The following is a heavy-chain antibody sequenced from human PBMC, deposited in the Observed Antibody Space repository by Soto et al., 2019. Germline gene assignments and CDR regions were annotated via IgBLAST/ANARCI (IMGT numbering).Heavy chain of an antibody. CDR3: ARDGAEYDTVTGYYDYYSHGMNI. V-gene: IGHV3-21*01. CDR1: GFAFRSFG. Sequence: GGSLRLSCAASGFAFRSFGMNWVRQVPGKGLEWVSSISTSGSAIYYTDSVKGRFTISRDNAKSRLHLQMNSLTAEYTSIYYFARDGAEYDTVTGYYDYYSHGMNICGQGSTVAVYS. D-gene: IGHD3-9*01. J-gene: IGHJ6*02. CDR2: ISTSGSAI.